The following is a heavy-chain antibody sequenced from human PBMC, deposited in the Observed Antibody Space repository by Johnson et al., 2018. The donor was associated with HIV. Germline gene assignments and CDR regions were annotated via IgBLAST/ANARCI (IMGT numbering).Heavy chain of an antibody. V-gene: IGHV3-30*04. Sequence: QVQLVESGGGVVQPGRSLRLSCAASGFTFSTYAIHWVRQSPGYGLEWVAVISSDASEKYYADSVQGRFTVSRDNSKQTLYLDMNSLRAEDTAVYFCAREDYHYDGSDHVLGAFDIWGQGTMVTVSS. CDR1: GFTFSTYA. CDR3: AREDYHYDGSDHVLGAFDI. J-gene: IGHJ3*02. D-gene: IGHD3-22*01. CDR2: ISSDASEK.